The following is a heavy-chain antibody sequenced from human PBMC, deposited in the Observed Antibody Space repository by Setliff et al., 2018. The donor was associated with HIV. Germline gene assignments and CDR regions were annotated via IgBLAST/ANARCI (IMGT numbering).Heavy chain of an antibody. Sequence: ASVKVSCKASGYTFTTYDIIWVRQATGQGLEWMGCMSPNSGNTGYAQKFRGRVSMTRNTSIGTAYMELSSLRSEDTAVYYCARRALGGDYAGALDFWGQGTPVTVSS. J-gene: IGHJ4*01. CDR2: MSPNSGNT. CDR3: ARRALGGDYAGALDF. D-gene: IGHD3-16*01. V-gene: IGHV1-8*02. CDR1: GYTFTTYD.